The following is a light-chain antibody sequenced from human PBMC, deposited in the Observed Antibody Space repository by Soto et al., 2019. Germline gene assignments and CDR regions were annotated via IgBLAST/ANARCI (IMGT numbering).Light chain of an antibody. V-gene: IGKV3-20*01. CDR3: QQYSSSYS. J-gene: IGKJ2*01. CDR2: GAS. Sequence: EIVLTQSPGTLSLSPGERATLSCRASQSVSSNYLAWYQQKPGQAPRILIYGASSRATGIPDRFSGSGSGTDFTLTISRREPEDVAVYYCQQYSSSYSFGQGTKLEI. CDR1: QSVSSNY.